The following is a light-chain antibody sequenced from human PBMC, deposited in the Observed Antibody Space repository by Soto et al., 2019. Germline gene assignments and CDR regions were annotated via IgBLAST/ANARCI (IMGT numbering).Light chain of an antibody. CDR2: GSS. V-gene: IGKV3-20*01. CDR1: QSVSNNY. CDR3: QQYGSSPPYT. J-gene: IGKJ2*01. Sequence: SILTQSPGTLSLSPGDRATLSCRASQSVSNNYLAWYQQKPGQAPRPLIFGSSDRATGIPDRFSGSGSGTDFTLTISRLEPEDFAVYYCQQYGSSPPYTFGQGTKLEIK.